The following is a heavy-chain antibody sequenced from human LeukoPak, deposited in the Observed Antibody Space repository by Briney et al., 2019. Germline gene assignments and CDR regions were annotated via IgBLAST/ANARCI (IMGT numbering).Heavy chain of an antibody. CDR2: IYYSGST. D-gene: IGHD6-19*01. J-gene: IGHJ4*02. CDR3: ARTGVKGQWLVPFDY. Sequence: PSEPLSLTCTVSGGSISSSGYYWGWIRQPPGKGLEWIGTIYYSGSTYYNPSLKSRVTISVDTSKNQFSLKLSSVTAADTAVYYCARTGVKGQWLVPFDYWGQGTLVTVSS. V-gene: IGHV4-39*01. CDR1: GGSISSSGYY.